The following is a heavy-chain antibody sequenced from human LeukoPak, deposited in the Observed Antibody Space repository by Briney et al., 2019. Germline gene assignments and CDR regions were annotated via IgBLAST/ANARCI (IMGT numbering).Heavy chain of an antibody. J-gene: IGHJ5*02. CDR1: GGSLSSYY. V-gene: IGHV4-4*07. CDR3: ARGDGSTMIRGVSRYGWLDP. CDR2: IFTTGST. D-gene: IGHD3-10*01. Sequence: SETLSLTCSVSGGSLSSYYWTWIRQPAGKGLEWIGRIFTTGSTNYNPSLMSRVTMSVDTSKNQFSLKMRPVTAADTAVYYCARGDGSTMIRGVSRYGWLDPWGQGTLVTVSS.